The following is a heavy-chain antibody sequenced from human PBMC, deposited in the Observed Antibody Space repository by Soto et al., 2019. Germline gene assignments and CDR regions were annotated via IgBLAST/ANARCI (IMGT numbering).Heavy chain of an antibody. CDR1: GFTFSDHY. CDR3: ASDPFYYASAY. CDR2: ISSGGSTM. V-gene: IGHV3-11*01. D-gene: IGHD3-10*01. Sequence: SGGSLRLSCAASGFTFSDHYMTWIRQAPGKGLEWVSKISSGGSTMYYADSVKGRFTVSRDNAKNSVYLQMDSLRAEDKAVYYCASDPFYYASAYWGQGTLVTVSS. J-gene: IGHJ4*02.